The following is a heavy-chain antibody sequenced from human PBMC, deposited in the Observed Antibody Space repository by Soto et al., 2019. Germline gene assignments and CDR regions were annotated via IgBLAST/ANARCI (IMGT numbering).Heavy chain of an antibody. Sequence: QVQLVESGGGVGQPGRSLRLSCAASGFTFSSYGMHWVRQAPGKGLEWVAVISYDGSNKYYADSVKGRFTISRDNSKNTLYLQMYSLRAEDTAVYYCAKDSGSGSYFNFWGQGTLVTVSS. J-gene: IGHJ4*02. CDR2: ISYDGSNK. V-gene: IGHV3-30*18. CDR1: GFTFSSYG. D-gene: IGHD3-10*01. CDR3: AKDSGSGSYFNF.